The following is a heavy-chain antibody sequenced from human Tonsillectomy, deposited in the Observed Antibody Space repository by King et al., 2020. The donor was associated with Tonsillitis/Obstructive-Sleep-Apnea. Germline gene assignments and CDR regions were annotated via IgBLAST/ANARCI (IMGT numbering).Heavy chain of an antibody. Sequence: VQLQESGPGLVKPSETLSLTCTVSGGSISSDYWSWLRQPPGKGLEWIGYITDSGSPDYNPSLQSRVTILVDTSRTQFSLKLSSVTAADTAVYYCARTRGQLESYHYYYYMDVWGRGTTVTVSS. J-gene: IGHJ6*03. D-gene: IGHD6-6*01. V-gene: IGHV4-59*01. CDR1: GGSISSDY. CDR2: ITDSGSP. CDR3: ARTRGQLESYHYYYYMDV.